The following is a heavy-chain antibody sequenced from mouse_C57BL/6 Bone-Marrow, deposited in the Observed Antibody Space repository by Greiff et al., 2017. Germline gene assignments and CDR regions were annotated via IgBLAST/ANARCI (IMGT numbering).Heavy chain of an antibody. CDR1: GFTFSNYW. CDR3: TGPLIYYGYDVFDY. J-gene: IGHJ2*01. CDR2: IRLKSDNYAT. V-gene: IGHV6-3*01. Sequence: EVKVEESGGGLVQPGGSMKLSCVASGFTFSNYWMNWVRQSPEKGLEWVAQIRLKSDNYATHYAESVKGRFTISRDDSKSSVYLQMNNLRAEDTGIYYCTGPLIYYGYDVFDYWGQGTTLTVSS. D-gene: IGHD2-2*01.